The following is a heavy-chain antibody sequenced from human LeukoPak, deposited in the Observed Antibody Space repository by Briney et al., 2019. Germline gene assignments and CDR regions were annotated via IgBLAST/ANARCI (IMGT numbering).Heavy chain of an antibody. J-gene: IGHJ4*02. D-gene: IGHD5-24*01. CDR3: AKGWQIDY. V-gene: IGHV3-74*01. CDR2: INTDGSST. Sequence: TGGSLRLSCAASGFTFSNNRIHGVRQAPGKGLVWVSRINTDGSSTSYADSVKGRFTISRDNAKNTLYLQMNSLRAEDTAVYYCAKGWQIDYWRRGTLVTVSS. CDR1: GFTFSNNR.